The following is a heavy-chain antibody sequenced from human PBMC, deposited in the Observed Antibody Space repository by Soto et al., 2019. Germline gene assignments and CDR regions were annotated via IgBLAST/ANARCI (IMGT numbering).Heavy chain of an antibody. J-gene: IGHJ5*02. CDR2: IYHSGST. CDR1: GGSSGGGGYS. V-gene: IGHV4-30-2*01. Sequence: SEMLCLRWSVVGGSSGGGGYSWSWIRQPPGKGLEWIGYIYHSGSTYYNPSLKSRVTISVDRSKNQFSLKLSSVTAADTAVYYCARVPGPWGQGTLVTVSS. CDR3: ARVPGP.